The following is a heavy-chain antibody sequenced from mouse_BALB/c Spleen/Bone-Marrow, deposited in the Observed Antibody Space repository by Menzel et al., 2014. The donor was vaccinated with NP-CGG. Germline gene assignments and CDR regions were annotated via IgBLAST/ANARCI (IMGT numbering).Heavy chain of an antibody. Sequence: VQLQQSGAELVRSGASVKLSCTASGFNIKDYYMHWVKQRPEQGLEWIGWIDPENSDTEYAPKFQGKATMTADTSSNTAYLQLSSLTTEDTAVYYCNEGYGNYGYWGQGTTLTVSS. D-gene: IGHD2-10*02. CDR1: GFNIKDYY. V-gene: IGHV14-4*02. J-gene: IGHJ2*01. CDR3: NEGYGNYGY. CDR2: IDPENSDT.